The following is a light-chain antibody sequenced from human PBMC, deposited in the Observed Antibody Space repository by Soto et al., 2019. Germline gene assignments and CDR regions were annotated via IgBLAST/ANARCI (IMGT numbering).Light chain of an antibody. CDR1: NIGSKN. Sequence: SYELTQPPSVSVAPGKTASITCGGNNIGSKNVHWYQQKPGQAPVVVIYYDSDRPSGIPERFSGSNSGNTATLTISRVEAGDEADYYCQEWDSSNDHVAFGGGTKLTVL. J-gene: IGLJ2*01. CDR2: YDS. V-gene: IGLV3-21*04. CDR3: QEWDSSNDHVA.